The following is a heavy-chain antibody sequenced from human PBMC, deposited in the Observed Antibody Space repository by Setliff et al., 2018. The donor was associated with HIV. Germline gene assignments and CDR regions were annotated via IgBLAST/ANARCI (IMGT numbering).Heavy chain of an antibody. CDR1: GGSISSSNW. V-gene: IGHV4-4*02. J-gene: IGHJ3*02. Sequence: PSETLSLTCAVSGGSISSSNWWSCVRQPPGKELEWIGSIYHSGSSYYNPSLKSRVTTSVETSRNQFSLKLSSVTAADAAVYYCARGQGCGGGCHYAFERRGQVTMVTAS. CDR2: IYHSGSS. D-gene: IGHD2-21*02. CDR3: ARGQGCGGGCHYAFER.